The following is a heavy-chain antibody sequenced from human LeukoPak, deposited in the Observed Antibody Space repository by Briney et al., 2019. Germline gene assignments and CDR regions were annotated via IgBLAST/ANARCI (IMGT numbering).Heavy chain of an antibody. CDR1: GYTFTGYY. Sequence: SVKVSFKASGYTFTGYYMHWVRHAPRQGLEWVGWINPNSDGTNYAQKFQGRVTMTRDTSISTAYMELSRLRSDDTAVYYCARWSDFWSGYSDYWGQGTLVTVSS. D-gene: IGHD3-3*01. CDR2: INPNSDGT. CDR3: ARWSDFWSGYSDY. J-gene: IGHJ4*02. V-gene: IGHV1-2*02.